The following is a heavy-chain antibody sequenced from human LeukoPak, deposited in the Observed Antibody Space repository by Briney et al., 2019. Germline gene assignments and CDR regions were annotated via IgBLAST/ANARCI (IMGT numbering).Heavy chain of an antibody. D-gene: IGHD5-18*01. J-gene: IGHJ4*02. CDR1: GGTFSSYA. CDR2: IIPTFGTA. V-gene: IGHV1-69*05. Sequence: SVKVSCKASGGTFSSYAISWVRQAPGQGLEWMGGIIPTFGTANYAQKFQGRVTITTDESTSTAYKELSSLRSEDTAVYYCARPRERGYSYGYIYWGQGTLATVSS. CDR3: ARPRERGYSYGYIY.